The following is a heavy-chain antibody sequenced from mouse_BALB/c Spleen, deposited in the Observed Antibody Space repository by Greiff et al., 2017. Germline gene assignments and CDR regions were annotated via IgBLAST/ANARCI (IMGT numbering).Heavy chain of an antibody. CDR2: IHPSDSET. J-gene: IGHJ3*01. Sequence: QVQLQQSGAELVRPGASVKLSCKASGYSFTSYWMNWVKQRPGQGLEWIGMIHPSDSETRLNQKFKDKATLTVDKSSSTAYMQLSSPTSEDSAVYYCASSGYYYGSSPAWFAYWGQGTLVTVSA. D-gene: IGHD1-1*01. CDR3: ASSGYYYGSSPAWFAY. V-gene: IGHV1-74*01. CDR1: GYSFTSYW.